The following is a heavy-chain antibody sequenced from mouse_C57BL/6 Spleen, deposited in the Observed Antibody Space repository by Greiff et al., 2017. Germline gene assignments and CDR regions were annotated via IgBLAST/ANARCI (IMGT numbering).Heavy chain of an antibody. CDR3: ARDLSSYDAYAMDY. J-gene: IGHJ4*01. V-gene: IGHV5-4*01. D-gene: IGHD1-1*01. Sequence: EVMLVESGGGLVKPGGSLKLSCAASGFTFSSYAMSWVRQTPEKRLEWVATISDGGSYTYYPDNVKGRFTISRDNAKNNLYLQMSHLKSEDTAMYYCARDLSSYDAYAMDYWGQGTSVTVSS. CDR1: GFTFSSYA. CDR2: ISDGGSYT.